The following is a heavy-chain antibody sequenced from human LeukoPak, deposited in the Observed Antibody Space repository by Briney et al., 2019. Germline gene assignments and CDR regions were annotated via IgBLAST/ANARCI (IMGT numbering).Heavy chain of an antibody. D-gene: IGHD6-13*01. CDR2: ISSSSFKI. J-gene: IGHJ6*03. V-gene: IGHV3-48*04. CDR1: EFTFVRYA. Sequence: GGSLRLSCAASEFTFVRYAMNWVRQAPGKRLEWVSYISSSSFKIGYADSVKGRFTISRDNSKNSLYLQMDSLRVEDTAVYYCVRDPSYGSSWYYYMDVWGKGTTVTVSS. CDR3: VRDPSYGSSWYYYMDV.